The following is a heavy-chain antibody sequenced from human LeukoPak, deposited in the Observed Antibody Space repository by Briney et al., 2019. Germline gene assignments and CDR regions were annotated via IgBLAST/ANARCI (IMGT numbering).Heavy chain of an antibody. J-gene: IGHJ4*02. CDR2: IYNDGSTT. CDR1: GFMFSKSW. Sequence: GGSLRLSCAASGFMFSKSWMHWVRQVPGKGLVWVARIYNDGSTTNYADSVKRRFTISRDNSKNTLYLQMNSLRAEDTAVYYCAKGSAVAGIYYFDYWGQGTLVTVSS. V-gene: IGHV3-74*01. CDR3: AKGSAVAGIYYFDY. D-gene: IGHD6-19*01.